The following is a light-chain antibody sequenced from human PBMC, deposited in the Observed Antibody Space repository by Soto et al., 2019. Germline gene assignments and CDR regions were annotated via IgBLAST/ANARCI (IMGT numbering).Light chain of an antibody. Sequence: EIGLTQSPGTLSLSPGERATLSCRASQSISSSYLAWYQQRLGQAPRLLIYGVSRRATGIPDRFSGSGSGTDFTLTISRLEPEDFAVYYCQQYGSSPPITFGQGTRLEIK. CDR2: GVS. CDR3: QQYGSSPPIT. J-gene: IGKJ5*01. V-gene: IGKV3-20*01. CDR1: QSISSSY.